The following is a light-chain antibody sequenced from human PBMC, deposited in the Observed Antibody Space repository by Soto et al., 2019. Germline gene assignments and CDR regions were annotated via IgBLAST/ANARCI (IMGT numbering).Light chain of an antibody. J-gene: IGLJ2*01. V-gene: IGLV2-14*01. CDR1: SRDVGAYNY. CDR2: DVS. Sequence: QSALTQPASVSESPGQSITISCTGTSRDVGAYNYVSWYRQHPGKAPKLMIYDVSNRPSGVSNRCSGSKSGNTASLPISGLQAEDEADYYCSSYTSSSTVVFGGGTKLTVL. CDR3: SSYTSSSTVV.